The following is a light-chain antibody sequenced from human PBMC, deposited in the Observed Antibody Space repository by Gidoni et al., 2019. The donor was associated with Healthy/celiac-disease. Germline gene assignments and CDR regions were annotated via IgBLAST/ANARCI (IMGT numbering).Light chain of an antibody. CDR3: QQYYSTSWT. CDR2: WAS. J-gene: IGKJ1*01. CDR1: QRVLYSSNNKNY. V-gene: IGKV4-1*01. Sequence: DIVMIQSPDSLAVSLGERAPINCKYSQRVLYSSNNKNYLAWYQQKPGQPPKLLIYWASTRESGVPDRFSGSGSGTDFTLTISSLQAEDVAVYYCQQYYSTSWTLGQGTKVEIK.